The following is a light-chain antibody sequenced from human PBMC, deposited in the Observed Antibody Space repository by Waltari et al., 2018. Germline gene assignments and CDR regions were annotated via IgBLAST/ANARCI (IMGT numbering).Light chain of an antibody. J-gene: IGLJ2*01. CDR1: RSDVGGYHF. CDR2: EVT. V-gene: IGLV2-8*01. Sequence: QSALTWPLSPSRCPGQALVTCRPGTRSDVGGYHFVLWYQQHPGKAPKLLIYEVTKRPSGVPDRFSGSKSGNTASLTVSGLQAEDEADYYCSSFEGSNNLLFGGGTELTVL. CDR3: SSFEGSNNLL.